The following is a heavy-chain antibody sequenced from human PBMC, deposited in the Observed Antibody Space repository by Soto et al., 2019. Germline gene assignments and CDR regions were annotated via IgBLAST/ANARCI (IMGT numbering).Heavy chain of an antibody. CDR1: GFTFSCFD. D-gene: IGHD2-15*01. V-gene: IGHV3-13*01. CDR2: IGTAGDT. Sequence: GGSLRLSCEASGFTFSCFDMHWVRQPTGKGLEWVSTIGTAGDTYYAVSVKGRFTISRDNAKNSLSLQMNSLRAGDTAVYFCARGQEVGAHFFDSWGQGTQVTFSS. J-gene: IGHJ4*02. CDR3: ARGQEVGAHFFDS.